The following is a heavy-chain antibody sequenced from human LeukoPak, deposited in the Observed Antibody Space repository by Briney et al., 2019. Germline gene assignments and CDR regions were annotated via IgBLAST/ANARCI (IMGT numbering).Heavy chain of an antibody. J-gene: IGHJ5*02. CDR2: ISYDGSNK. V-gene: IGHV3-30-3*01. Sequence: GGSLRLSCAASGFTFSSYAMHWVRQAPGKGLEWVAVISYDGSNKYYADSVKGRFTISRDNSKNTLYLQMNSLRAEDTAVYYCARDRSSRIAAAGTPRQNWFDPWGQGTLVTVSS. CDR3: ARDRSSRIAAAGTPRQNWFDP. D-gene: IGHD6-13*01. CDR1: GFTFSSYA.